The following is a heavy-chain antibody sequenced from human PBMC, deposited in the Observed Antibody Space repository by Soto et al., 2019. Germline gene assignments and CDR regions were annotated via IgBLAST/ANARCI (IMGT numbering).Heavy chain of an antibody. J-gene: IGHJ4*02. CDR3: VNSPKAAAMRAALGY. CDR2: ISYDGSNK. V-gene: IGHV3-30*18. CDR1: GFTFSSYG. Sequence: QVQLVESGGGVVQPGRSLRLSCAASGFTFSSYGMHWVRQAPGKGLEWVAVISYDGSNKYYADSVKGRFTISRDNSKNTLYLQMNSLRAEDTAVYYCVNSPKAAAMRAALGYWGQGTLVTVSS. D-gene: IGHD2-2*01.